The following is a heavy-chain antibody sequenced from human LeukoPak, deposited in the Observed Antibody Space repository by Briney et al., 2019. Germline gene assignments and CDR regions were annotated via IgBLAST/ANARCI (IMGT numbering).Heavy chain of an antibody. CDR2: INPSGGST. J-gene: IGHJ3*02. CDR1: GYTFTSYG. V-gene: IGHV1-46*01. CDR3: ARVRGSLDAFDI. D-gene: IGHD1-26*01. Sequence: ASVKVSCKASGYTFTSYGVSWVRPAPGQGLEWTGIINPSGGSTSYAQKFQGRVTMTRDMSTSTVYMELSSLRSEDTAVYYCARVRGSLDAFDIWGQGTMVTVSS.